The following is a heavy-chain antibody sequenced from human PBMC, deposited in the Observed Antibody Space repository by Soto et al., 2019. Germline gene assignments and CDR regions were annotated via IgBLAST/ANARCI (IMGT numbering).Heavy chain of an antibody. D-gene: IGHD7-27*01. Sequence: QMQLLQSGAEVKKTGSSVKISCKTSGWIFTFQYLHWVRQAPGQGLEWLGWITPYNGNVKYAQHFQGCISLSRDNSLTPLFLELRDLRPEDTGLYYCARSATSGDQHFIDSWGQGTLVTVSS. CDR1: GWIFTFQY. V-gene: IGHV1-45*02. CDR2: ITPYNGNV. CDR3: ARSATSGDQHFIDS. J-gene: IGHJ4*02.